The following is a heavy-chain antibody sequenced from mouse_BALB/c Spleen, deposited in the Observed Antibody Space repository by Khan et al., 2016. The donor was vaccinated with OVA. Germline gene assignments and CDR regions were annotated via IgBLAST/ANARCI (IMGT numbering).Heavy chain of an antibody. D-gene: IGHD2-3*01. CDR3: ARTAYDGYYDY. Sequence: QVRLQQSGPELVRPGVSVKISCKGSGYTFTDYAMYWVKQSHAKSLEWIGLIITYSGKTNYNQKFKGKSTITVDKSSSTAYMELARLASEDSASYYCARTAYDGYYDYWGQGTTLTVSS. J-gene: IGHJ2*01. CDR1: GYTFTDYA. CDR2: IITYSGKT. V-gene: IGHV1S137*01.